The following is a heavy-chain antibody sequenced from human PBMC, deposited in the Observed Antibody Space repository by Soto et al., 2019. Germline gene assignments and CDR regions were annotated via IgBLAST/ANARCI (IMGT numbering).Heavy chain of an antibody. CDR3: ARGDGWRQFGSVDY. V-gene: IGHV1-69*12. CDR2: IIPIFGTA. J-gene: IGHJ4*02. Sequence: QVQLVQSGAEVKKPGSSVKVSCKASGATFSSYAISWVRQAPGQGLEWMGGIIPIFGTANYEQKFQGRGTITADESTSTAYMELSSLRSEDTAVYYCARGDGWRQFGSVDYWGQGTLVTVSS. D-gene: IGHD3-10*01. CDR1: GATFSSYA.